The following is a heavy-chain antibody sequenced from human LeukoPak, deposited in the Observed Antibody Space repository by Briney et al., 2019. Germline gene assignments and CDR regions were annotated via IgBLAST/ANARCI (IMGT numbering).Heavy chain of an antibody. V-gene: IGHV3-48*03. Sequence: GGSLRLSCAASGFTFSSYEMNWFGQAQGKGLEWVPYISSSGSTIYYADSVKGRFTISRDNAKNSLYLQMNSLKAEDTAVYYCAELGITMIGGVWGKGTTVTISS. D-gene: IGHD3-10*02. CDR3: AELGITMIGGV. CDR2: ISSSGSTI. J-gene: IGHJ6*04. CDR1: GFTFSSYE.